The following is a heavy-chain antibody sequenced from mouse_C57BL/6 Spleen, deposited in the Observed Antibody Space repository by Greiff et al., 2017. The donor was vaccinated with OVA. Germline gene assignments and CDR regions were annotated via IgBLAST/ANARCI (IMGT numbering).Heavy chain of an antibody. CDR1: GYTFTSYW. D-gene: IGHD1-1*01. V-gene: IGHV1-7*01. J-gene: IGHJ4*01. Sequence: VQLVESGAELAKPGASVKLSCKASGYTFTSYWMHWVKQRPGQGLEWIGYINPSSGYTKYNQKFKDKATLTADKSSSTAYMQLSSLTYEDSAVYYCATYYGSGYYAMDYWGQGTSVTVSS. CDR2: INPSSGYT. CDR3: ATYYGSGYYAMDY.